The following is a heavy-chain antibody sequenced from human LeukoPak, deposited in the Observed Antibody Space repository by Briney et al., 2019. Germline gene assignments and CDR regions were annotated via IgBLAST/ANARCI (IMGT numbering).Heavy chain of an antibody. Sequence: NPSETLSLTCAVYGGSFSGYYWSWIRQPPGKGLEWIGEINRSGSTNYNPSLKSRVTMSVDTSKNQFSLKLSSVTAADTAVYYCERDKGFKKLGIWFDPWGQGTLVTVSS. CDR2: INRSGST. V-gene: IGHV4-34*01. D-gene: IGHD7-27*01. CDR1: GGSFSGYY. J-gene: IGHJ5*02. CDR3: ERDKGFKKLGIWFDP.